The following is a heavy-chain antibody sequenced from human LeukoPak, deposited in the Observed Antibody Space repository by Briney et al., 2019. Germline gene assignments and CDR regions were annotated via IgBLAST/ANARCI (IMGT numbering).Heavy chain of an antibody. J-gene: IGHJ4*02. V-gene: IGHV4-4*07. Sequence: PSETLSLTCTVSGDSISNYFWSWIRQPAGKGLEWIGRIYAGEGAKYNPSLETRVTVSVDTSTNQLSLELSSVTAADTAVYYCAREGYSYGYYFDYWGQGTLVTVSS. CDR3: AREGYSYGYYFDY. CDR1: GDSISNYF. CDR2: IYAGEGA. D-gene: IGHD5-18*01.